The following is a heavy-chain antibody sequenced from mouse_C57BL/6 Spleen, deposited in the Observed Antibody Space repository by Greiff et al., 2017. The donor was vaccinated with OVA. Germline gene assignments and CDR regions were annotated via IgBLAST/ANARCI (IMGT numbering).Heavy chain of an antibody. CDR3: ASRDYTRGFAY. J-gene: IGHJ3*01. D-gene: IGHD3-1*01. CDR1: GYTFTSYW. V-gene: IGHV1-61*01. CDR2: IYPSDSET. Sequence: QVQLQQSGAELVRPGSSVKLSCKASGYTFTSYWMDWVKQRPGQGLEWIGNIYPSDSETHYNQKFKDKATLTVDKSSSTAYMQLSSLTSEDSAVYYCASRDYTRGFAYWGQGTLVTVSA.